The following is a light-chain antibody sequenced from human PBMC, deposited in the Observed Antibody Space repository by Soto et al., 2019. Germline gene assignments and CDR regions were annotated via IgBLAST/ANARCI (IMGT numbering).Light chain of an antibody. Sequence: DSQMTQSPSSLSASGGDRVTMTCRASQSISSYLNWYQQKPGKAPKLLIYAASSLQSGVPSRFSGSGSGTDFTLTISSLQPEDFATYYCQQSYSTPLTFGGGTKVDIK. V-gene: IGKV1-39*01. CDR1: QSISSY. CDR3: QQSYSTPLT. J-gene: IGKJ4*01. CDR2: AAS.